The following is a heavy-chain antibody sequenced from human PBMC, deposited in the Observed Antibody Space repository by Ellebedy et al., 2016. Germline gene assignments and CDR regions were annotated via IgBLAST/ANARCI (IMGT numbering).Heavy chain of an antibody. CDR1: GFTFSNYA. CDR3: AGWLELLDY. CDR2: INSDGSST. Sequence: GGSLRLXXAASGFTFSNYALSWVRQAPGKGLVWVSRINSDGSSTSYADSVKGRFTISRDNAKNTLYLQMNSLRAEDTAVYYCAGWLELLDYWGQGTLVTVSS. D-gene: IGHD1-7*01. J-gene: IGHJ4*02. V-gene: IGHV3-74*01.